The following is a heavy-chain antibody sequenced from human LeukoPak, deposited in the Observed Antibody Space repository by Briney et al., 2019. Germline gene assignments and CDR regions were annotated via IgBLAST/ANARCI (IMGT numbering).Heavy chain of an antibody. Sequence: GSLRLSCAASGFTFSDYYMSWIRQAPGKGLEWVSYISSSGSTIYYADSVKGRFTISRDNAKNTLYLQMNSLRAEDTAVYYCAREERRGGSCYFDYWGQGTLVTVSS. V-gene: IGHV3-11*04. CDR3: AREERRGGSCYFDY. D-gene: IGHD2-15*01. J-gene: IGHJ4*02. CDR2: ISSSGSTI. CDR1: GFTFSDYY.